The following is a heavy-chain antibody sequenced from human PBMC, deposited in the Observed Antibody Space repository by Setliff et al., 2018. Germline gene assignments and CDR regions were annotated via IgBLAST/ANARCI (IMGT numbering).Heavy chain of an antibody. J-gene: IGHJ5*02. V-gene: IGHV3-48*03. D-gene: IGHD2-2*01. CDR1: GFTFSSYE. CDR3: AKDRWGYADP. CDR2: ISSAGYTI. Sequence: GGSLRLSCAASGFTFSSYEMNWVRQAPGKGLEWVSYISSAGYTIYYADSVKGRFTISRDNAKNSLYLQMNSLRAEDTAKYFCAKDRWGYADPWGQGTLVTVSS.